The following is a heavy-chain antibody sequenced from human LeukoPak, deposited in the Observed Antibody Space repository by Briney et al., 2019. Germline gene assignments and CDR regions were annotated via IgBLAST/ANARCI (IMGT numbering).Heavy chain of an antibody. V-gene: IGHV4-34*01. Sequence: PSETLSLTCAVYGVSFSGYYWSWLRQPPGKGLEWIGEINHSGSTNYNPSLKSRVTISVDTSKNQFSLKLSSVTAADTAVYYCARGLRYCSGGSCYTPNWFDPWGQGTLVTVSS. J-gene: IGHJ5*02. CDR1: GVSFSGYY. D-gene: IGHD2-15*01. CDR3: ARGLRYCSGGSCYTPNWFDP. CDR2: INHSGST.